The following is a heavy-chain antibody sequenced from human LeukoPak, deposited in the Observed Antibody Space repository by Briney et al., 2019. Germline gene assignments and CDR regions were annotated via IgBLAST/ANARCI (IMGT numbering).Heavy chain of an antibody. V-gene: IGHV1-8*01. CDR1: GYTFTSYD. Sequence: ASVKVSCKASGYTFTSYDINWVRQATGQGLEWMGWMNPNSGNTGYAQKFQGRVTMTRNTSISTAYMELSSLRSDDTAVYYCARDRPMIVVVDYYGMDVWGQGTTVTVSS. J-gene: IGHJ6*02. CDR2: MNPNSGNT. CDR3: ARDRPMIVVVDYYGMDV. D-gene: IGHD3-22*01.